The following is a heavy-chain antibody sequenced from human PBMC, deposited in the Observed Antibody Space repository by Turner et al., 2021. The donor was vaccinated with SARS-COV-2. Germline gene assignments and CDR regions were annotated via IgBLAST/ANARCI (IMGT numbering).Heavy chain of an antibody. V-gene: IGHV1-8*01. Sequence: QVQLVQSGAEVKKPGASVKVSCKASGYTFTNYDINWVRQATGQGLEWMGWMNPNSGNTGYAQKFPGRGTMTRDTSISTAYMELSSLRSEDTAVYYCARLHGHCTSTSCYWDYYFGMDVWGQGTTVTVSS. CDR3: ARLHGHCTSTSCYWDYYFGMDV. D-gene: IGHD2-2*01. J-gene: IGHJ6*02. CDR1: GYTFTNYD. CDR2: MNPNSGNT.